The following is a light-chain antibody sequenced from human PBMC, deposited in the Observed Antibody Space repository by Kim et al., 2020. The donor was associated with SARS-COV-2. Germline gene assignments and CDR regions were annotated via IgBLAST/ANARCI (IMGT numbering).Light chain of an antibody. Sequence: DIVMTQSSDSLAVSLGERATINCKSSQSLLYSSNNRNYLAWYQQKPGQPPKLLIYWASTRERGVPDRFSGSGSGTDFTLTISSLQAEDVAVYYCQQYYSTPRTFGQGTKVDIK. V-gene: IGKV4-1*01. CDR2: WAS. CDR1: QSLLYSSNNRNY. J-gene: IGKJ1*01. CDR3: QQYYSTPRT.